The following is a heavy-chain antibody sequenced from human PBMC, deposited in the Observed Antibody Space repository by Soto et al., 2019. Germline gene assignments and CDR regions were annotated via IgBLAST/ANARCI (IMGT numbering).Heavy chain of an antibody. CDR1: GFTFSSYG. Sequence: GGSLRLSCAASGFTFSSYGMHWVRQAPGKGLEWVAVIWYDGSNKYYADSVKGRFTISRDNSKNTLYLQMNSLRAEDTAVYYCARAKFGGVSYYYYMDVWGKGTTVTVSS. CDR2: IWYDGSNK. CDR3: ARAKFGGVSYYYYMDV. J-gene: IGHJ6*03. V-gene: IGHV3-33*01. D-gene: IGHD3-16*01.